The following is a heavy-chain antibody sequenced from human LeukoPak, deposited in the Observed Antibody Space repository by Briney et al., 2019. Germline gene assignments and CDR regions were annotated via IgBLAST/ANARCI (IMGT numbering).Heavy chain of an antibody. J-gene: IGHJ5*02. CDR1: GFTLSSYS. V-gene: IGHV3-48*01. CDR2: ISSSSSTI. CDR3: ARDRTYYDLCSGYPFDP. D-gene: IGHD3-3*01. Sequence: PGGSLRLSCAASGFTLSSYSMNWVRQAPGKGLEWVSYISSSSSTIYYADSVKGRFTISRDNTKNSLYLQMNSLRAEDTAVYYCARDRTYYDLCSGYPFDPWGQGTLVTVSS.